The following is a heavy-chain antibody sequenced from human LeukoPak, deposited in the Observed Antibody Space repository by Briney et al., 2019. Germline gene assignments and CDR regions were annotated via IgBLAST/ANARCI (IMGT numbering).Heavy chain of an antibody. J-gene: IGHJ4*02. Sequence: SQTPSLTCAISGDTVSGNSVAWNWIRQSPSRGLEWLGRTYYRSKWYNDYAVSVKSRMIINPDTSTNQFSLQLNSVTPEDTAVYYCAREHQLVFDYWGQGTLVAVSS. CDR2: TYYRSKWYN. CDR3: AREHQLVFDY. D-gene: IGHD1-1*01. CDR1: GDTVSGNSVA. V-gene: IGHV6-1*01.